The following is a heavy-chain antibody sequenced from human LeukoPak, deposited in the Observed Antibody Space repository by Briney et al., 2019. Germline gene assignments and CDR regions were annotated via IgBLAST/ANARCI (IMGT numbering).Heavy chain of an antibody. D-gene: IGHD6-13*01. CDR2: IYYSGST. V-gene: IGHV4-31*03. CDR3: ARVLAAAGTAYYYYYYGMDV. J-gene: IGHJ6*02. CDR1: GGSISSGGYY. Sequence: PSQTLSLTCTVSGGSISSGGYYWSWIRQHPGTGLEWIGYIYYSGSTYYNPSLKSRVTISVDTSKNQFSLKLSSVTAADTAVYYCARVLAAAGTAYYYYYYGMDVWGQGTMVTVSS.